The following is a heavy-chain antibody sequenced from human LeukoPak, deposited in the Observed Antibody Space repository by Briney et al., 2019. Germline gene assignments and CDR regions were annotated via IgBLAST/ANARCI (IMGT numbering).Heavy chain of an antibody. CDR1: GFTFTTNA. Sequence: GGSLRLSCAASGFTFTTNAMSWVRQAPGKGLEWVSAISGRTGATYYADSEKGRFTISRDNSKSTLYLQMDSLRAEDTAVYYCARWNQGHGLDVWGQGTTVTVSS. J-gene: IGHJ6*02. CDR2: ISGRTGAT. D-gene: IGHD4-23*01. V-gene: IGHV3-23*01. CDR3: ARWNQGHGLDV.